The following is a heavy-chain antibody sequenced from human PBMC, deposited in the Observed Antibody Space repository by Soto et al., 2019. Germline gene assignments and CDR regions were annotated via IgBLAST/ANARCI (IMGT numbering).Heavy chain of an antibody. D-gene: IGHD3-9*01. Sequence: GGSLRLSCAASGFSFSGYTMNWVRQAQGKGLEWISGINGGGGTSYYADSVKGRFTISRDDSKNILYLQMNSPRAEDTAIYYCAKERHPDGIWTFDYWGRGTLVTVSS. J-gene: IGHJ4*02. CDR2: INGGGGTS. V-gene: IGHV3-23*01. CDR1: GFSFSGYT. CDR3: AKERHPDGIWTFDY.